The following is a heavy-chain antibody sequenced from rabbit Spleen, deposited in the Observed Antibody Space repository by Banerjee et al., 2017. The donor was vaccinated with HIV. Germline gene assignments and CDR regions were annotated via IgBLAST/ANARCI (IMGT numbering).Heavy chain of an antibody. D-gene: IGHD4-1*01. J-gene: IGHJ4*01. CDR2: IGAGSGSA. CDR1: GFSFSDKD. V-gene: IGHV1S47*01. Sequence: QEQLVESGGGLVQPEGSLKLSCTASGFSFSDKDVMCWVRQAPGKGLEWIACIGAGSGSAYYASWVNGRFTISSNTNQNTVSLQMTSLTDADTATYFCVRDRHSSGWGVPLYYFNLWGPGTLVTVS. CDR3: VRDRHSSGWGVPLYYFNL.